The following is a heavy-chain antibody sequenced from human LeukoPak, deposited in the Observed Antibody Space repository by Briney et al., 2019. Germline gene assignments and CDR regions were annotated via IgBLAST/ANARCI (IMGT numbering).Heavy chain of an antibody. Sequence: SETLSLTCAVYGGSFSGYYWSWIRQPPGKGLEWIGEINHSGSTNYNPSLKSRVTISIDTSKNQFSLKLSSVTAADTAIYYCARDRVDSSGYYYYSGIDVWGQGTAVTVSS. D-gene: IGHD3-22*01. CDR2: INHSGST. CDR3: ARDRVDSSGYYYYSGIDV. V-gene: IGHV4-34*01. CDR1: GGSFSGYY. J-gene: IGHJ6*02.